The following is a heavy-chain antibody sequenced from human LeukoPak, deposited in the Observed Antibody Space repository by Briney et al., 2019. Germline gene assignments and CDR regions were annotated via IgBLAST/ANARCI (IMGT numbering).Heavy chain of an antibody. J-gene: IGHJ3*02. Sequence: SETLSLTCTVSGGSISSSSYYWRRIRPPPGRGLEGMGSIYYSGNTYYNPSLKRRVTICVDTSKTQFSLKLSCVTAADTAVYYCARHPENYDILTGYYSGAFDIWGQGTMFTVSS. V-gene: IGHV4-39*01. CDR1: GGSISSSSYY. CDR3: ARHPENYDILTGYYSGAFDI. CDR2: IYYSGNT. D-gene: IGHD3-9*01.